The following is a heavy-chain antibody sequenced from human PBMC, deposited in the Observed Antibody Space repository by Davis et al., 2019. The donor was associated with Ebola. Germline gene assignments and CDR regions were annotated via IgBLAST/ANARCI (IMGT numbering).Heavy chain of an antibody. D-gene: IGHD6-25*01. J-gene: IGHJ5*02. CDR1: GGSFSGYY. Sequence: MPSETLSLTCAVYGGSFSGYYWSWIRQPPGKGLEWIGEINHSGSTNYNPSLKSRVTISVDTSKNQFYLKLSSVTAADTAVYYCVRGGTWFSSDTPRVSWGQGTLVTVSS. CDR2: INHSGST. CDR3: VRGGTWFSSDTPRVS. V-gene: IGHV4-34*01.